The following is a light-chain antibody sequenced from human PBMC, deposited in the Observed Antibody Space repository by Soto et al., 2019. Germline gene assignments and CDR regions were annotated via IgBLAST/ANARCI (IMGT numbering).Light chain of an antibody. V-gene: IGLV2-18*02. CDR3: NSYTGSSTYV. CDR2: EVS. J-gene: IGLJ1*01. Sequence: QSALTQPPSVSGSPGQSVAISCTGTSSDVGSYNRVSWYQQPPGAAPKLMIYEVSNRPSGVPDRFSGSKSGNTASLTISGLPAEDGADYYCNSYTGSSTYVFGTGTKVTVL. CDR1: SSDVGSYNR.